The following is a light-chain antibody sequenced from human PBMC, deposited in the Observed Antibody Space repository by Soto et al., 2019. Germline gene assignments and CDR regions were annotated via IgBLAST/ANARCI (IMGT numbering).Light chain of an antibody. CDR3: QQYNTYSSLT. CDR2: DAS. V-gene: IGKV1-13*02. J-gene: IGKJ4*01. Sequence: AIQLTQSPSSLSASVGDRVTITCRASQGISSALAWYQHKPGEAPKLLIYDASDLESGVPSRFSGSGYGTEFTLTISSLQPDDFATYYCQQYNTYSSLTFGGGTKVDIK. CDR1: QGISSA.